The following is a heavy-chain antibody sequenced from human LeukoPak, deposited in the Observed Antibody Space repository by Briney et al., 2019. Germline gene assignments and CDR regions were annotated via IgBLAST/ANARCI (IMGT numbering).Heavy chain of an antibody. D-gene: IGHD6-19*01. Sequence: GGXXXXSCAASGFTFDEYAMHWVGQAPGKGVEGVSLISGDGGSTYYADTVKGGFTISRDNSKNSLYLQMNSLRTEDTALYYCAKVGRASGWYVFDYWGQGTLVTVSS. CDR3: AKVGRASGWYVFDY. V-gene: IGHV3-43*02. CDR2: ISGDGGST. CDR1: GFTFDEYA. J-gene: IGHJ4*02.